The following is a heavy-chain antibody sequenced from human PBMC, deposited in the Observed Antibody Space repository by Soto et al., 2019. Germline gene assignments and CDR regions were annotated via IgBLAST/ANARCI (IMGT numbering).Heavy chain of an antibody. Sequence: GASVKVSCKASGGTFSSYAISWVRQAPGQGLEWMGGIIPIFGTANYAQKFQGRVTITADESTSTAYMELSSLRFEDTAVYYCARGYCSSTGCYSLKNYDFWSGPYDAFDIWGQGTMVTVS. D-gene: IGHD2-2*01. CDR2: IIPIFGTA. CDR1: GGTFSSYA. V-gene: IGHV1-69*13. J-gene: IGHJ3*02. CDR3: ARGYCSSTGCYSLKNYDFWSGPYDAFDI.